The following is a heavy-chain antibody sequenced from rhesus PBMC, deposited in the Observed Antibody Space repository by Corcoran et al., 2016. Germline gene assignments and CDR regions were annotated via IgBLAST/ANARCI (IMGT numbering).Heavy chain of an antibody. CDR3: ARGWNGFDY. Sequence: QVQLQESGPGLVKPSETLSLTCAVSGGSVSSSNWWSWIRQPPGKGLEWIGYISGSSGSTYDNPSLNGRVTISTDSSKNQFSLKRSSVTAADTAVYYCARGWNGFDYWGQGVLVTVSS. CDR1: GGSVSSSNW. J-gene: IGHJ4*01. CDR2: ISGSSGST. V-gene: IGHV4-65*01. D-gene: IGHD1-32*01.